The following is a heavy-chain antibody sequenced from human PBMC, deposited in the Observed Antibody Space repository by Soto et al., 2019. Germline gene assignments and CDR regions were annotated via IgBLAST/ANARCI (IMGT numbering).Heavy chain of an antibody. CDR2: IIPILGIA. D-gene: IGHD3-22*01. Sequence: SVKVSCKTSGGTFSSYTISWVRQAPGQRLEWIGRIIPILGIANYAQKFQGRVTITADKSTSTAYMELSSLRSEDTAVYYCARENPPQYYYDSSGYFPAFDIWGQGTMVTVSS. V-gene: IGHV1-69*04. CDR3: ARENPPQYYYDSSGYFPAFDI. CDR1: GGTFSSYT. J-gene: IGHJ3*02.